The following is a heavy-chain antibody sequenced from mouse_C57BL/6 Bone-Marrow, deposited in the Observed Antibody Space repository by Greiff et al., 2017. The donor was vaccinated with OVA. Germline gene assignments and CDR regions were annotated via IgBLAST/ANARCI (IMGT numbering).Heavy chain of an antibody. V-gene: IGHV1-66*01. CDR1: GYSFTSYY. Sequence: VQLQQSGPELVKPGASVKISCKASGYSFTSYYIHWVKQRPGQGLEWIGWIYPGSGNTKYNEKFKGKATLTADTSSSTAYMQLSSLTSEDSAVYYCARSISNYGGDYWGQGTSVTVSS. J-gene: IGHJ4*01. CDR3: ARSISNYGGDY. CDR2: IYPGSGNT. D-gene: IGHD2-5*01.